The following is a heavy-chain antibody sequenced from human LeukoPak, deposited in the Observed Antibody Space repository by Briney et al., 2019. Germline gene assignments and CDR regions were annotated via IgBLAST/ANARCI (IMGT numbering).Heavy chain of an antibody. J-gene: IGHJ4*02. D-gene: IGHD2-2*01. CDR1: GFTFSSYA. V-gene: IGHV3-23*01. CDR3: ARIYQSYYFDY. CDR2: ISGSGGST. Sequence: GGSLRLSCAASGFTFSSYAMSWVRQAPGKGLEWVSAISGSGGSTYYADSVKGRFTISRDTSKNTLYLQMNSLRTEDTAIYHCARIYQSYYFDYWGQGTLVTVSS.